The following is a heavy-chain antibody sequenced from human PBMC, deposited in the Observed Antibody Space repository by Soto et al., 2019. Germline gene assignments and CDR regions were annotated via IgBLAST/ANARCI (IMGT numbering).Heavy chain of an antibody. Sequence: SVKVSCKASGGTFSSYAISWVRQAPGQGLEWMGGIIPIFGTANYAQKFQGRVTITADESTSTAYMELSSLRSEDTAVYYCARVYSGSYSEFQHWVQGTMVTVSA. J-gene: IGHJ1*01. V-gene: IGHV1-69*13. CDR2: IIPIFGTA. CDR3: ARVYSGSYSEFQH. D-gene: IGHD1-26*01. CDR1: GGTFSSYA.